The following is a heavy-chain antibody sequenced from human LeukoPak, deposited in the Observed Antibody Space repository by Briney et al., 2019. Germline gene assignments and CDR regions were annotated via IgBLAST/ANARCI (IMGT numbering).Heavy chain of an antibody. V-gene: IGHV3-11*06. Sequence: PGGSLTLSCAASGFTFSDYYMSRIRQAPGKGLEWVSYISSSSSYTNYADSVKGRFTISRDNAKNSLYLQMNSLRAEDTAVYYCARAPAGYSVDYWGQGTLVTVSS. CDR2: ISSSSSYT. CDR3: ARAPAGYSVDY. D-gene: IGHD6-13*01. J-gene: IGHJ4*02. CDR1: GFTFSDYY.